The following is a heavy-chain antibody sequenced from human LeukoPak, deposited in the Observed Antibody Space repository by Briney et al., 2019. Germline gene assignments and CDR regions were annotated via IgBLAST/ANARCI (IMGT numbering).Heavy chain of an antibody. V-gene: IGHV3-9*01. D-gene: IGHD3/OR15-3a*01. CDR3: VDGDN. CDR2: ISWNSGSI. CDR1: GFTFEDYA. J-gene: IGHJ4*02. Sequence: GGSLRLSCAASGFTFEDYAMHWVRQAPGKGLEWVSHISWNSGSITYADSVKGRFTISRDNSKYTLYLQMSNLRLDDTAVYYCVDGDNWGQETLVTVSS.